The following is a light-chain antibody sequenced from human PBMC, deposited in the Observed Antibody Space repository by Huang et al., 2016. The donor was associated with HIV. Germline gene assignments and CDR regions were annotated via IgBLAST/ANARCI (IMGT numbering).Light chain of an antibody. CDR2: WAS. J-gene: IGKJ3*01. Sequence: DIVMTQSPDSLAVSLGERATINCKSSQSVLYRSNNKTNLAWYQQKPGQPPKLLIYWASTRESGVPDRFSGSGSGTDFTLTISSLQAEDVAVYYCQQYYSIPRTFGHGTKVDIK. CDR3: QQYYSIPRT. V-gene: IGKV4-1*01. CDR1: QSVLYRSNNKTN.